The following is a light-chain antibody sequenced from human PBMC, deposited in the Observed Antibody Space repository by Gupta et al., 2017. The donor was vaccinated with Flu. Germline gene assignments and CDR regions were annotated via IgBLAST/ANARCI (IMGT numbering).Light chain of an antibody. Sequence: QSALTQPRPAAASPGQSVTTSCTGTGSNVGVNNYVSWSQQHPGKAPNLMIYDVAKRPSGVPDRFSGSKPGNTASLTISGHQAEDEADYYCCSYAGADTWVFGGGTKLTVL. CDR3: CSYAGADTWV. CDR1: GSNVGVNNY. V-gene: IGLV2-11*01. J-gene: IGLJ2*01. CDR2: DVA.